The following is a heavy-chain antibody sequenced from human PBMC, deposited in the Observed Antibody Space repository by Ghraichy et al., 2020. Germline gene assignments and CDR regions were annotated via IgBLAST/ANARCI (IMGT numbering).Heavy chain of an antibody. Sequence: GGSLRLSCAASGFTFSSYWMSWVRQAPGKGLEWVANIKQDGSEKYYVDSVKGRFTISRDNAKNSLYLQMNSLRAEDTAVYYCARDSGDYANYGLDYWGQGALVTV. CDR1: GFTFSSYW. J-gene: IGHJ4*02. D-gene: IGHD4-11*01. CDR2: IKQDGSEK. CDR3: ARDSGDYANYGLDY. V-gene: IGHV3-7*01.